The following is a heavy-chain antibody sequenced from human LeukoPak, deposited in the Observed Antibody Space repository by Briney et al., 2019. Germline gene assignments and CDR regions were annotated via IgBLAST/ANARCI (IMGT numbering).Heavy chain of an antibody. CDR3: AKDQRGYSYGYVDY. CDR1: GFTFSSHA. Sequence: QSGGSLRLSCAASGFTFSSHAMSWVRQAPGKGLEWVSAISGSGGSTYYADSVKGRFTISRDNSKNTLYLQMNSLRAEDTAVYYCAKDQRGYSYGYVDYWGQGTLVTVSS. V-gene: IGHV3-23*01. D-gene: IGHD5-18*01. CDR2: ISGSGGST. J-gene: IGHJ4*02.